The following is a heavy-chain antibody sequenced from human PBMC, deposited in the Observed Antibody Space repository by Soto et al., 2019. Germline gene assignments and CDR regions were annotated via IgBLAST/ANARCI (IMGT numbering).Heavy chain of an antibody. V-gene: IGHV1-69*10. CDR1: GGTFSSYA. D-gene: IGHD3-10*01. Sequence: SVKVSCKSSGGTFSSYAISWVRQAPGQGLEWMGGVIPVFGLATYAQKVQGRVTITADKSTNTAYMEVSSLRSGDTAVYYCARGKSYYGSGKGIYDYYSLDVWGQGTTVTVSS. CDR3: ARGKSYYGSGKGIYDYYSLDV. J-gene: IGHJ6*02. CDR2: VIPVFGLA.